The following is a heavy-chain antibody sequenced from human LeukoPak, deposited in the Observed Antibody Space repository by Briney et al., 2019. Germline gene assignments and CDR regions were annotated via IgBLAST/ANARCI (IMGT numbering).Heavy chain of an antibody. CDR1: GFTFSSYG. CDR3: AKDSPKPDIVVVVAATAGHNWFDP. V-gene: IGHV3-33*05. CDR2: ISYDGSNK. Sequence: GGSLRLSCAASGFTFSSYGMHWVRQAPGKGLEWVAVISYDGSNKYYADSVKGRFTISRDNSKNTLYLQMNSLRAEDTAVYYCAKDSPKPDIVVVVAATAGHNWFDPWGQGTLVTVSS. D-gene: IGHD2-15*01. J-gene: IGHJ5*02.